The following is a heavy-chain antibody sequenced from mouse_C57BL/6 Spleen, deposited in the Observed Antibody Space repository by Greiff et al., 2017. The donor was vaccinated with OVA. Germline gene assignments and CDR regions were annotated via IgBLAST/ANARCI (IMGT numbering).Heavy chain of an antibody. D-gene: IGHD2-13*01. V-gene: IGHV2-2*01. CDR2: IWSGGST. J-gene: IGHJ4*01. CDR3: ARKDYSSYAMDD. CDR1: GFSLTSYG. Sequence: QVQLKESGPGLVQPSQSLSITCTVSGFSLTSYGVHWVRQSPGKGLEWLGVIWSGGSTDYNAAFISRLSISKDNSKSQVFFKMNSLQADDTAIYYCARKDYSSYAMDDWGQGTSVTVSS.